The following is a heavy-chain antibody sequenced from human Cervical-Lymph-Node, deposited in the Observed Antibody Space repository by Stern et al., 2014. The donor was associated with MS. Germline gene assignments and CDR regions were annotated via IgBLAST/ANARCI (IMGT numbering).Heavy chain of an antibody. V-gene: IGHV4-31*03. CDR1: GDSINSGGHY. Sequence: QVQLQESGPGLVKPSQTLSLTCTVSGDSINSGGHYWSWIRQRPGKGLEWIGYIYNSGGTFYSPSLKGRVTISLDTSKNQFSLTLSSVTAADTAIYYCASRWSGTYYGQNWFDPWGQGILVTVSS. D-gene: IGHD1-26*01. J-gene: IGHJ5*02. CDR3: ASRWSGTYYGQNWFDP. CDR2: IYNSGGT.